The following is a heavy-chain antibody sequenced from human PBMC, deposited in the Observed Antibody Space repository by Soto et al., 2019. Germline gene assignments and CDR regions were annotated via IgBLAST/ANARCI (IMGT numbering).Heavy chain of an antibody. J-gene: IGHJ6*02. CDR3: ARVVLTVAGYCYYGMDV. D-gene: IGHD6-19*01. Sequence: ASVKVSCKASGYTFTSYGIIWVRQAPAQRLEWMGWINAYNGNTNYAQNLQGRVTMTTDTSTSTAYMQLRSLRADDTAVYYCARVVLTVAGYCYYGMDVWGQGTTVTVSS. V-gene: IGHV1-18*01. CDR1: GYTFTSYG. CDR2: INAYNGNT.